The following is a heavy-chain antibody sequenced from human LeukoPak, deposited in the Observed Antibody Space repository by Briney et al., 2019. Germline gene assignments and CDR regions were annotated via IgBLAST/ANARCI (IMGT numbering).Heavy chain of an antibody. D-gene: IGHD3-9*01. V-gene: IGHV3-66*01. J-gene: IGHJ4*02. CDR1: GFTFSSYS. Sequence: GGSLRLSCAASGFTFSSYSMNWVRQAPGKGLEWVSVIYSGGSTYYADSVKGRFTISRDNSKNTLYLQMNSLRAEDTAVYYCAREKTFYNILTGYKRGGYYFDYWGQGRLVTVSS. CDR3: AREKTFYNILTGYKRGGYYFDY. CDR2: IYSGGST.